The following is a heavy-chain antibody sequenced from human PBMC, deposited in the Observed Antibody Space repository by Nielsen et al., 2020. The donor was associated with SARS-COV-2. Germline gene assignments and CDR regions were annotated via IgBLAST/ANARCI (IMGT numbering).Heavy chain of an antibody. J-gene: IGHJ6*02. CDR1: GFTFSSYA. Sequence: GESLKISCAASGFTFSSYAMSWVRQAPGKGLEWVSAISGSGGSTYYADSVRGRFTISRDNAKNSLYLQMNSLRAEDTAVYYCAKDKYQLLNYGMDVWGQGTTVTVSS. CDR3: AKDKYQLLNYGMDV. V-gene: IGHV3-23*01. D-gene: IGHD2-2*01. CDR2: ISGSGGST.